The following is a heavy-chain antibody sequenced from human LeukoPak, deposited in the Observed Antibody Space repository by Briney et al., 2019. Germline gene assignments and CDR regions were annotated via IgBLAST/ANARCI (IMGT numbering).Heavy chain of an antibody. CDR1: GGSISSYY. CDR3: ARTDLRFLEWLSALNPCYYYYGMDV. CDR2: IYYSGST. Sequence: SETLSLTCTVSGGSISSYYWSWIRQPPGKGLEWIGYIYYSGSTNYNPSLKSRVTISVDTSKNQFSLKLSSVTAAETAVYYCARTDLRFLEWLSALNPCYYYYGMDVWGQGTTVTVSS. J-gene: IGHJ6*02. V-gene: IGHV4-59*01. D-gene: IGHD3-3*01.